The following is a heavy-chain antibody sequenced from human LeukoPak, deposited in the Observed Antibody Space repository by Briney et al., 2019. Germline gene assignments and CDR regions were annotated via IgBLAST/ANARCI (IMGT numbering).Heavy chain of an antibody. CDR2: IRQDGSEK. D-gene: IGHD1-26*01. V-gene: IGHV3-7*01. CDR3: ARDWSKGATDY. J-gene: IGHJ4*02. Sequence: GGSLRLSCAASGFTFSRSWVSWVRQAPGKGLEWVANIRQDGSEKNHADSVKGRFTISRDNAKNSLFLQMNSLRVEDTALYYCARDWSKGATDYWGQGTLVTVSS. CDR1: GFTFSRSW.